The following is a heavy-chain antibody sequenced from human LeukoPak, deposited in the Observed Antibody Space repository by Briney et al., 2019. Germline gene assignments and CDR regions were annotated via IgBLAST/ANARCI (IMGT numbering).Heavy chain of an antibody. V-gene: IGHV1-18*01. Sequence: ASVKVSCKASGYTFTSSGISWVRQAPGQGLEWMGWISAQFNNTNYAKKFQGRVTMTIDTSTSTAYMELRSLRSDDTAVFYCARAAPGFYYGMDVWGQGSPVTVSS. CDR2: ISAQFNNT. CDR3: ARAAPGFYYGMDV. J-gene: IGHJ6*02. CDR1: GYTFTSSG.